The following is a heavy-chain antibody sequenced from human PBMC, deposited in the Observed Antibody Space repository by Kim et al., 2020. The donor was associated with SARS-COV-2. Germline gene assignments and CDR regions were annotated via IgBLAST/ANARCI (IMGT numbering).Heavy chain of an antibody. Sequence: SETLSLTCTVSGGSISSYYWSWIRQPPGKGLEWIGYIYYSGSTNYNPSLKSRVTISVDTSKNQFSLKLSSVTAADTAVYYCARDSGYYDSSGQLNWFDPWGQGTLVTVSS. CDR1: GGSISSYY. CDR2: IYYSGST. D-gene: IGHD3-22*01. CDR3: ARDSGYYDSSGQLNWFDP. V-gene: IGHV4-59*01. J-gene: IGHJ5*02.